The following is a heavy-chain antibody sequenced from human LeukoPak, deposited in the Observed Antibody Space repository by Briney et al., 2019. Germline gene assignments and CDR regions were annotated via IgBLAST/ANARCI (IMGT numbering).Heavy chain of an antibody. D-gene: IGHD3-22*01. J-gene: IGHJ3*02. CDR2: IYYSGST. Sequence: SQTLSLTCTVSGDSISSPGYYWTWIRQHPGKGLEWIGYIYYSGSTYYNPSLKSRITISLDTSKNQFSLKLNSVTAADTAVYFCARDHSDNDDSYNLFDIWGQGTMVTVSS. CDR1: GDSISSPGYY. V-gene: IGHV4-31*03. CDR3: ARDHSDNDDSYNLFDI.